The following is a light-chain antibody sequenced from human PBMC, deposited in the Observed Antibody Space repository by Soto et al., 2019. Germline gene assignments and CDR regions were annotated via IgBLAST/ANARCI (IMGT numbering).Light chain of an antibody. CDR3: MQGRYWAT. Sequence: DVVMTQSPLSLSVTLGQPASISSSSTQSLEYSDGRTFLNWFQQRPGQSPRRLLYKVSNRDSGVPDRFSGSGSGTNFTLKISRVEAEDVGVYFCMQGRYWATFGQGTKLEIK. CDR1: QSLEYSDGRTF. CDR2: KVS. J-gene: IGKJ2*01. V-gene: IGKV2-30*01.